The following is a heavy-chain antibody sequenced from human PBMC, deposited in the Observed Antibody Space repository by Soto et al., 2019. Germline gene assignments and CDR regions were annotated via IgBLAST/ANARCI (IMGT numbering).Heavy chain of an antibody. CDR3: ARDFDRTPGIY. CDR2: IKQDGSEE. Sequence: EGQLVQSGGGVVQPGESLRLSCAASGFSFSSYWMSWVRQAPGKGLEWLASIKQDGSEEYSADSVKGRFTISRDSAKTSLYLQMNSLGAEDTAVYYCARDFDRTPGIYWGQGTLVTVSS. J-gene: IGHJ4*02. V-gene: IGHV3-7*04. CDR1: GFSFSSYW. D-gene: IGHD3-9*01.